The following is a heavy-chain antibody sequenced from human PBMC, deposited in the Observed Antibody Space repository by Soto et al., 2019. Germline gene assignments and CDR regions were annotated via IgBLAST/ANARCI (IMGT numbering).Heavy chain of an antibody. Sequence: GGSLRLSCTASGLTFTSSSCHWVRQAPGKGLEWVAVISENGDRQYSTESVRGRFLISRDSSKNTVYLQMNSLRPEDTGVYFCARRLATTVSALGYWGQGALVTVSS. CDR3: ARRLATTVSALGY. J-gene: IGHJ4*02. CDR2: ISENGDRQ. CDR1: GLTFTSSS. V-gene: IGHV3-30-3*01. D-gene: IGHD4-17*01.